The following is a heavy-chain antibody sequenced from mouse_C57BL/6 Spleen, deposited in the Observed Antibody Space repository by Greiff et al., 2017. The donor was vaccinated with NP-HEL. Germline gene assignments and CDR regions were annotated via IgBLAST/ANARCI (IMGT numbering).Heavy chain of an antibody. CDR2: INPSTGGT. CDR1: GYSFTGYY. Sequence: EVKLVESGPELVKPGASVKISCKASGYSFTGYYMNWVKQSPEKSLEWIGEINPSTGGTTYNQKFKAKATLTVDKSSSTAYMQLKSLTSEDSAVYYCARSIVTTDWGQGTLVTVSA. J-gene: IGHJ3*01. V-gene: IGHV1-42*01. CDR3: ARSIVTTD. D-gene: IGHD2-5*01.